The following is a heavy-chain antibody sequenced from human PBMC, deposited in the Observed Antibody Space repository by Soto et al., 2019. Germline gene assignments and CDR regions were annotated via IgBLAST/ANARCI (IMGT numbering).Heavy chain of an antibody. CDR2: IPNNGSP. V-gene: IGHV4-61*01. CDR1: GGSVRTGSYH. J-gene: IGHJ4*02. Sequence: QVQLQESGPGRVKPSETLSLTCSVSGGSVRTGSYHWSWIRQPPGKGLEWIGFIPNNGSPDYNTSIKSRVVVSIDRSKNQFSLKVNSVTADDMAVYFCARIGWGGDSWGQGTLVTVSS. D-gene: IGHD7-27*01. CDR3: ARIGWGGDS.